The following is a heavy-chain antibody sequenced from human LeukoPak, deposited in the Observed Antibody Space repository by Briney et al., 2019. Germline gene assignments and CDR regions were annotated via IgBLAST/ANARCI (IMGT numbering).Heavy chain of an antibody. CDR3: AKDLMSRGY. Sequence: PGGSLRLSCAASGFTFNNYAMTWVRQAPGKGLEWVSAISGSGGSTYYADSVKGRFTISRDNSRNALYLQMTSLRAEDTAVYYCAKDLMSRGYWGQGTLVTVSS. CDR1: GFTFNNYA. V-gene: IGHV3-23*01. CDR2: ISGSGGST. J-gene: IGHJ4*02. D-gene: IGHD3-10*01.